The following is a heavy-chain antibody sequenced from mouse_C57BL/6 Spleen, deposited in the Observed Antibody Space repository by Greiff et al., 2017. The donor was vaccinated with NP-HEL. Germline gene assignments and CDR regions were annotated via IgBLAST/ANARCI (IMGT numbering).Heavy chain of an antibody. V-gene: IGHV1-53*01. Sequence: QVHVKQPGTELVKPGASVKLSCKASGYTFTSYWMHWVKQRPGQGLEWIGNINPSNGGTNYNEKFKSKATLTVDKSSSTAYMQLSSLTSEDSAVYYCGKGGYYVYFDVWGTGTTVTVSS. D-gene: IGHD2-3*01. CDR3: GKGGYYVYFDV. J-gene: IGHJ1*03. CDR2: INPSNGGT. CDR1: GYTFTSYW.